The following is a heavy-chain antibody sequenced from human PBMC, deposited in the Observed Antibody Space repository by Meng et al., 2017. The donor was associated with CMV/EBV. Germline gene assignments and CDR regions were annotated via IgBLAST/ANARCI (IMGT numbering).Heavy chain of an antibody. CDR3: ARDYSGIAARPGFDP. J-gene: IGHJ5*02. D-gene: IGHD6-6*01. Sequence: QVQRVQSGTEWKKPGSPVKVSGKASVATFGSYAISWVRQAPGQGLEWMGGIIPIFGTANYAQKFQGRVTITADESTSTAYMELSSLRSEDTAVYYCARDYSGIAARPGFDPWGQGTLVTVSS. CDR1: VATFGSYA. V-gene: IGHV1-69*12. CDR2: IIPIFGTA.